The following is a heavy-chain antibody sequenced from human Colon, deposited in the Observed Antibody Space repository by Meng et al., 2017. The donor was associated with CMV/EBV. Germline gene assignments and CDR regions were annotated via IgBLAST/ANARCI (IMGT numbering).Heavy chain of an antibody. V-gene: IGHV1-46*01. Sequence: ASVKVACKASGYTFTSYYMHWVRQAPGQGLEWMGIINPSGGSTSYAQKFQGRVTMTRDTSTSTVYMELSSLRSEDTAVYYCARSYYSNSAFDYWGQGALVTISS. CDR2: INPSGGST. CDR1: GYTFTSYY. CDR3: ARSYYSNSAFDY. J-gene: IGHJ4*02. D-gene: IGHD4-11*01.